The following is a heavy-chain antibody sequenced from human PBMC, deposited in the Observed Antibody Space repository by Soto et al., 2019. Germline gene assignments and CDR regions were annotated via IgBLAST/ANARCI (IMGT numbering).Heavy chain of an antibody. J-gene: IGHJ4*02. CDR2: IYYNGKT. CDR1: GACITSTAYF. Sequence: PSETPSLTCTLCGACITSTAYFWPCISQPPGKELEWVGNIYYNGKTHYNPSLKSRVNISVDRSKNQFSLQMTSVTATDTAVYYCAKNLPCTARLHYRGQGTLRTISS. CDR3: AKNLPCTARLHY. D-gene: IGHD6-6*01. V-gene: IGHV4-39*05.